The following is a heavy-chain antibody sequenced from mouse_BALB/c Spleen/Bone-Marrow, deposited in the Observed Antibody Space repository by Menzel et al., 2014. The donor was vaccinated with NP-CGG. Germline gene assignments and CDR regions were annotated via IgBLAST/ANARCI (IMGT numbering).Heavy chain of an antibody. CDR3: ARDSDWFAY. CDR1: GFTFTDNY. V-gene: IGHV7-3*02. J-gene: IGHJ3*01. CDR2: IRNKANGCTT. Sequence: EVKLMESGGGLVQPGGSLRLSCATSGFTFTDNYMTWVRQPPGKALEWLGFIRNKANGCTTEYSASVKGRFTISRDNSQSILYLQMNTLRAEDSATYYCARDSDWFAYWGQGTLVTVSA.